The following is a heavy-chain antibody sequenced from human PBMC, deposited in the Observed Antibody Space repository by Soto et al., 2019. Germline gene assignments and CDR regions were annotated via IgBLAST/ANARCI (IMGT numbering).Heavy chain of an antibody. CDR2: ISPYNGNT. CDR1: GYTFTSYG. CDR3: ARDSSTGYYSGMDV. V-gene: IGHV1-18*01. J-gene: IGHJ6*02. Sequence: ASVKVSCKASGYTFTSYGISWVRQAPGQGLDWMGWISPYNGNTDYAQKLQGRVTMTTDTSTSTAYMELRSLRSDDTAVYYCARDSSTGYYSGMDVWGQGTMVTVSS.